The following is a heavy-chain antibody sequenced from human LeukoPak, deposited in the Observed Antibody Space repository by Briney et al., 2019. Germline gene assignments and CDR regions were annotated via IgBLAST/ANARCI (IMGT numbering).Heavy chain of an antibody. J-gene: IGHJ3*02. CDR2: ISSSSSYI. CDR1: GFTFSSYS. D-gene: IGHD3-10*01. CDR3: AKAASDYYGSGSYYKENAFDI. Sequence: GGSLRLSCAASGFTFSSYSMNWVRQAPGKGLEWVSSISSSSSYIYYADSVKGRFTISRDNAKNSLYLQMNSLRAEDTAVYYCAKAASDYYGSGSYYKENAFDIWGQGTMVTVSS. V-gene: IGHV3-21*04.